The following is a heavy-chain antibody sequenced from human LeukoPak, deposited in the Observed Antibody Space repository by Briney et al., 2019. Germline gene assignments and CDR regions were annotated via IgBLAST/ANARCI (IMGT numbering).Heavy chain of an antibody. D-gene: IGHD1-14*01. CDR2: VFYDGST. Sequence: PSETPSLTCTVSAGSISTYFWNWIRQPPGRGLEWIGHVFYDGSTNLNPSLKSRVTISVDTSKNQFSLKLRSVTAADTAVYYCARRPRAEPNTSPDNWFDPWGQGTLVTVSS. J-gene: IGHJ5*02. CDR1: AGSISTYF. V-gene: IGHV4-59*08. CDR3: ARRPRAEPNTSPDNWFDP.